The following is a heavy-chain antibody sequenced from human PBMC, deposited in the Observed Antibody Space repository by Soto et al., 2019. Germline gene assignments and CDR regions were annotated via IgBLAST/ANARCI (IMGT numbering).Heavy chain of an antibody. J-gene: IGHJ4*02. Sequence: PGGSLRLSCEGSGFTFSGHYMDWVRQAPGKGLEWLGRIRNKPNGHTTEHAASVKGRFTISRDDSKNSVYLQMHSLRSEGTAVYYCSTTVITAPLFEYWGQGTLVTVSS. CDR1: GFTFSGHY. CDR2: IRNKPNGHTT. CDR3: STTVITAPLFEY. D-gene: IGHD3-16*01. V-gene: IGHV3-72*01.